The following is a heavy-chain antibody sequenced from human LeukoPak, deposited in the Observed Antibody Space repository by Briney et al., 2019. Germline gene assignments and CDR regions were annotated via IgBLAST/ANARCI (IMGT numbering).Heavy chain of an antibody. CDR2: IRGKAYGGAT. Sequence: GGSLRLSCTASGFTFSDYTMSWVRQAPGEGLEWVGFIRGKAYGGATNYAASVKGRFTISRDDSKSIAYLQMNSLKTEDTAVYYCIREGYDYWGQGTLVTVPS. CDR1: GFTFSDYT. CDR3: IREGYDY. D-gene: IGHD5-12*01. J-gene: IGHJ4*02. V-gene: IGHV3-49*04.